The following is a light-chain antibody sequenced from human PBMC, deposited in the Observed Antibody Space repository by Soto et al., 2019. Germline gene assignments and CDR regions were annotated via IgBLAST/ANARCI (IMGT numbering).Light chain of an antibody. Sequence: IQLTQSPSSLSASVGDRVTITCRASQGISSYLAWYQQKPGKAPKLLIYAASTLQSGVPSRFSGSGSGTEFPLTLLRLEAEDFSTYYFPPLYSLPSVFPFGPGDKVDIK. J-gene: IGKJ3*01. CDR1: QGISSY. CDR2: AAS. CDR3: PPLYSLPSVFP. V-gene: IGKV1-9*01.